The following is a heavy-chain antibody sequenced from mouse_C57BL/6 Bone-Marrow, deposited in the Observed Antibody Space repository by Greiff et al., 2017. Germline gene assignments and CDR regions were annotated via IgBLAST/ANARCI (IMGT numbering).Heavy chain of an antibody. Sequence: ESGPGLVKPSQSLSLTCSVTGYSITSGYYWNWIRQFPGNKLEWMGYISYDGSNNYNPSLKNRISITRDTSKNQFFLKLNSVTTEDTATYYGSLRWPYWYFDVWGTGTTVTVSS. J-gene: IGHJ1*03. V-gene: IGHV3-6*01. CDR2: ISYDGSN. CDR3: SLRWPYWYFDV. CDR1: GYSITSGYY. D-gene: IGHD1-1*01.